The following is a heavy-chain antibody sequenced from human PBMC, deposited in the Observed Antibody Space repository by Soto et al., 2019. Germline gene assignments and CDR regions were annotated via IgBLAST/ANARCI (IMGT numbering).Heavy chain of an antibody. Sequence: GGSLRLSCAASGFTFSNYAMSWVRQAPGKGLEWVSGISASGGTTYYADSVKGRFTISRDNSKNTLYLQMNSLRAEDTAVYYCADGAAYSSTDYWGQGTLVTVSS. CDR1: GFTFSNYA. D-gene: IGHD6-19*01. CDR2: ISASGGTT. CDR3: ADGAAYSSTDY. V-gene: IGHV3-23*01. J-gene: IGHJ4*02.